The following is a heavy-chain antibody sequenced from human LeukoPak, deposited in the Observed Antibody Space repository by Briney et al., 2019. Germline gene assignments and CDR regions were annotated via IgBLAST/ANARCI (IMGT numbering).Heavy chain of an antibody. CDR1: GFSFSSYW. J-gene: IGHJ4*02. V-gene: IGHV3-7*05. CDR3: AKGIGAYSYGFDY. CDR2: TRQDESEK. Sequence: GGSLRLSCVGSGFSFSSYWMTWVRQAPGKGLEWVANTRQDESEKYYVGSVKGRFTISRDNARNSVYLQMDSLRVEDTGVYYCAKGIGAYSYGFDYWGQGTLVTVSS. D-gene: IGHD5-18*01.